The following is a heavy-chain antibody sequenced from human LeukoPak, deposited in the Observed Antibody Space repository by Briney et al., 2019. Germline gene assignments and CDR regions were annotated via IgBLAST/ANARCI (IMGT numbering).Heavy chain of an antibody. CDR1: GFTFDDFA. D-gene: IGHD3-16*01. V-gene: IGHV3-9*01. CDR3: AREGAALGAFDI. J-gene: IGHJ3*02. Sequence: GGSLRLSCAASGFTFDDFAMHWVRQAPGKGLEWVSGISWNSGSMVYADSVKGRFTISRDNAKNSLYLQMNSLRAEDTALYYCAREGAALGAFDIWGQGTMVTVSS. CDR2: ISWNSGSM.